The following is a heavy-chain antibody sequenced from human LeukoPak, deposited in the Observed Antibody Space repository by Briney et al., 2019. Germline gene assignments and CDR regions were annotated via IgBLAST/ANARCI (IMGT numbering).Heavy chain of an antibody. V-gene: IGHV3-30*02. CDR3: AEVGSGWYQIDY. D-gene: IGHD6-19*01. J-gene: IGHJ4*02. CDR1: GFTLSIYG. Sequence: GGSLRLSCATSGFTLSIYGMHWVRQAPGKGLEWVAFIRYDGTSQYYADSVKGRFTISRDNSKNMLYLQMNSLRAEDTAVYYCAEVGSGWYQIDYWGQGTLVTVSS. CDR2: IRYDGTSQ.